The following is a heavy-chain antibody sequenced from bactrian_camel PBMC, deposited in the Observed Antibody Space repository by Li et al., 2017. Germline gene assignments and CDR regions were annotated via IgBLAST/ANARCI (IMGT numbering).Heavy chain of an antibody. CDR2: IAGDGTT. CDR3: ATDPLPPHGGSCPNSVDGLYGY. Sequence: QLVESGGGSVQAGGSLRLSCAASGYSVDSYCVGWFRQAPEKEREGVATIAGDGTTSYGDSVKGRFTISKDNTKNTLYLQMNSLNTEDTGTYYCATDPLPPHGGSCPNSVDGLYGYWGQGTQVTVS. V-gene: IGHV3S55*01. J-gene: IGHJ4*01. D-gene: IGHD6*01. CDR1: GYSVDSYC.